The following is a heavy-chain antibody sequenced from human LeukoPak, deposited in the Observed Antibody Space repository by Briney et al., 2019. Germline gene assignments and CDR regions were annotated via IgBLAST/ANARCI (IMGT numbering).Heavy chain of an antibody. J-gene: IGHJ4*02. Sequence: RASVKVSCKASGGTFSSYAISWVRQAPGQGLEWMGRIIPIFGIANYVQKFQDRVTISADKTTSTAYMELSSLRSEDTAVYYCARGYGGTDYHFDYWGQGTLVTVSS. CDR2: IIPIFGIA. D-gene: IGHD4-11*01. V-gene: IGHV1-69*04. CDR1: GGTFSSYA. CDR3: ARGYGGTDYHFDY.